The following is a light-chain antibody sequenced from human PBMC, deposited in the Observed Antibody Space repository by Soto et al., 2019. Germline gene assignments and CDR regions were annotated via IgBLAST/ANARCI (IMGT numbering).Light chain of an antibody. Sequence: DIQMTQSPSSLSASVGDRVTITCRASQSISRNVNWCQQKPGKAPKVLIYGASSLQSVVPSRFSATTSGTDVTRTISSLQPEDYSTYYCQQGYTTPFTFGPGTKVDIK. CDR1: QSISRN. V-gene: IGKV1-39*01. CDR3: QQGYTTPFT. CDR2: GAS. J-gene: IGKJ3*01.